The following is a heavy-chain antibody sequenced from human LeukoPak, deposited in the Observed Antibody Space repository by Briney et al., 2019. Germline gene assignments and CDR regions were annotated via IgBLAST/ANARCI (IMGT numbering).Heavy chain of an antibody. CDR3: AKEVRPYSSSLPGDY. V-gene: IGHV3-30*04. J-gene: IGHJ4*02. CDR2: ISYDGSNK. CDR1: GFTFSSYA. Sequence: GRSLRLSCAASGFTFSSYAMHWVRQAPGKGLEWVAVISYDGSNKYYADSVKGRFTISRDNSKNTLYLQMNSLRAEDTAVYYCAKEVRPYSSSLPGDYWGQGTLVTVSS. D-gene: IGHD6-6*01.